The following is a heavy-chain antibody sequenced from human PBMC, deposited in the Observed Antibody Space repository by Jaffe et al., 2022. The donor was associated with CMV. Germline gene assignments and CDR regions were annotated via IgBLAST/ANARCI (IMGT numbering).Heavy chain of an antibody. CDR1: GGSISSYY. D-gene: IGHD5-18*01. Sequence: QVQLQESGPGLVKPSETLSLTCTVSGGSISSYYWSWIRQPPGKGLEWIGYIYYSGSTNYNPSLKSRVTISVDTSKNQFSLKLSSVTAADTAVYYCARHSRSDSYGYYYYYMDVWGKGTTVTVSS. CDR2: IYYSGST. CDR3: ARHSRSDSYGYYYYYMDV. V-gene: IGHV4-59*08. J-gene: IGHJ6*03.